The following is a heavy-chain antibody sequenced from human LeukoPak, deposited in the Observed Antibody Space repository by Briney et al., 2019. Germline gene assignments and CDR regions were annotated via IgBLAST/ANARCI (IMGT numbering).Heavy chain of an antibody. Sequence: SETLSLTCTVSGGSISSYYWSWVRQPPEKGLEWIGYIYYSGSTNYNPSLKSRVTISLDTSKNQFSLQLTSVTAADTAVYFCTRGGSKFDYCGQGTLVTVSS. CDR3: TRGGSKFDY. J-gene: IGHJ4*02. CDR2: IYYSGST. CDR1: GGSISSYY. V-gene: IGHV4-59*01. D-gene: IGHD3-10*01.